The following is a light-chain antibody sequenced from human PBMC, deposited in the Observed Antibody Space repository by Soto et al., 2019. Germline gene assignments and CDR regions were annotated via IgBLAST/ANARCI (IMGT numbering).Light chain of an antibody. Sequence: QSVLTQPPSSSGSPGQSVTISCTGTSSDVGGYNYVSWYQQHPGKAPKLMIYEVSERPSGVPDRFSGSKSSNTASLTVSGLQAEDEADYYCSSYAGSKNFVFGTGTRSPS. CDR1: SSDVGGYNY. CDR2: EVS. CDR3: SSYAGSKNFV. V-gene: IGLV2-8*01. J-gene: IGLJ1*01.